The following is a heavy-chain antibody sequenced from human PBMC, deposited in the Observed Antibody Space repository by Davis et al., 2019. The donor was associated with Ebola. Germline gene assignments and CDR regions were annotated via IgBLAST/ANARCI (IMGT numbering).Heavy chain of an antibody. CDR2: ISAYNGNT. CDR1: GYTFTSYG. V-gene: IGHV1-18*01. D-gene: IGHD3-10*01. Sequence: AASVKVSCKVSGYTFTSYGISWVRQAPGQGLEWMGWISAYNGNTNYAQKLQGRVTMTTDTSTSTAYMELRSLRSDDTAVYYCARDTANLYYGSGISMFDPWGQGTLVTVSS. J-gene: IGHJ5*02. CDR3: ARDTANLYYGSGISMFDP.